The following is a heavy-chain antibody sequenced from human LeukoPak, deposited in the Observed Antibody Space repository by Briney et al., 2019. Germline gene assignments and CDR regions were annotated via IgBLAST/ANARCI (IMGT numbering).Heavy chain of an antibody. CDR3: ARGGYSYGYGYDY. CDR1: GGSISSSSYY. D-gene: IGHD5-18*01. CDR2: IYYSGST. Sequence: PSETLSLTCTVSGGSISSSSYYWGWIRQPPGKGLEWIGTIYYSGSTYFNPSLQSRVTISVDTSKNQFSLKLSSVTAADTAVYYCARGGYSYGYGYDYWGQGTLVTVSS. J-gene: IGHJ4*02. V-gene: IGHV4-39*07.